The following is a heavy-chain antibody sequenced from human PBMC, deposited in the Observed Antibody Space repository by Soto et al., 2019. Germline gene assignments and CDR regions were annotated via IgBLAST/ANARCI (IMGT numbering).Heavy chain of an antibody. Sequence: QVQLQESGPGLVKPSQTLSLTCTVSGGSISSDDHYWSWIRQPPGKGLEWIGYIYYTGSTYYNPSLKSRLTISIDTSKNQSSLKLNSVTAADTAGYYGARADSSGRMVWGHGTLVTVSS. J-gene: IGHJ4*01. CDR1: GGSISSDDHY. CDR2: IYYTGST. D-gene: IGHD3-10*01. V-gene: IGHV4-30-4*01. CDR3: ARADSSGRMV.